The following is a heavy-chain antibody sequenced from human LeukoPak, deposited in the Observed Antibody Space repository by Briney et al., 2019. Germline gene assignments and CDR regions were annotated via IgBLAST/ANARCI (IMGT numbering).Heavy chain of an antibody. Sequence: GASVKVSCKASGGTFSSYAISWVRQAPGQGLEWMGGIIPIFGTANYAQKFQGRITMTEDTSTETAYMELSSLGSEDTAVYYCATVFGGIRECSSASCYLDYWGQGTPVTVSS. J-gene: IGHJ4*02. CDR3: ATVFGGIRECSSASCYLDY. V-gene: IGHV1-69*06. CDR2: IIPIFGTA. CDR1: GGTFSSYA. D-gene: IGHD2-2*01.